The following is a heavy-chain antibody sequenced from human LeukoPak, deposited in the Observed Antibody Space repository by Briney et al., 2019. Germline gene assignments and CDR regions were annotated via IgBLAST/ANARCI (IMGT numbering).Heavy chain of an antibody. Sequence: ASVKVSREASADTFTSYYMHWVRQAPGQGLEWMAIINPIGGSTTYAQNFQGRVTMTRDMSTSTVYMELSSLRSDDTAVYYCARGRHYYDSSDYYYEGDAFDIWGQGTMVTVSS. J-gene: IGHJ3*02. CDR2: INPIGGST. CDR3: ARGRHYYDSSDYYYEGDAFDI. CDR1: ADTFTSYY. D-gene: IGHD3-22*01. V-gene: IGHV1-46*01.